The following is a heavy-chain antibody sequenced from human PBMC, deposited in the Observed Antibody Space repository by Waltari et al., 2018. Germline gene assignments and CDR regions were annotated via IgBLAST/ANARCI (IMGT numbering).Heavy chain of an antibody. CDR1: GGSISSGDYY. D-gene: IGHD1-26*01. V-gene: IGHV4-30-4*08. Sequence: QVQLQESGPGLVKPSQTLSLTCTVSGGSISSGDYYWSWIRQPPGKGLEWIGYIYYSGSTYYNPSLKSRVTISVDTSKNQFSLKLSSVTAADTAVYYCASQVGATSYYYYYMDVWGKGTTVTVSS. CDR2: IYYSGST. J-gene: IGHJ6*03. CDR3: ASQVGATSYYYYYMDV.